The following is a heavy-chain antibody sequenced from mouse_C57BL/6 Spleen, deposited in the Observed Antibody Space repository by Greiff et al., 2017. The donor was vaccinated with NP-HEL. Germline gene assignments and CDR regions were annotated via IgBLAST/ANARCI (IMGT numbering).Heavy chain of an antibody. CDR3: ASVGRGFSY. D-gene: IGHD4-1*01. V-gene: IGHV1-85*01. Sequence: LEESGPELVKPGASVKLSCKASGYTFTSDDINWVKQRPGQGLEWIGWIYPRDGSTKYNEQFKGQATFTVDTSSSTAYMESHSLTAEDSAVYFCASVGRGFSYWGKGTLVTVAA. J-gene: IGHJ3*01. CDR2: IYPRDGST. CDR1: GYTFTSDD.